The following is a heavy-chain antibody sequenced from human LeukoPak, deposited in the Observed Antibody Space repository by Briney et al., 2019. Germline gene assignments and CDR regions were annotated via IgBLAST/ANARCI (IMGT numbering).Heavy chain of an antibody. J-gene: IGHJ4*02. CDR2: INPSGGST. CDR1: GYTFNNYY. CDR3: ARSRDYGDYFDY. D-gene: IGHD4-17*01. V-gene: IGHV1-46*02. Sequence: ASVKVSCKASGYTFNNYYMKWVRQAPGQGLEWMGIINPSGGSTSYAQKFQGRVTMTRDTSTSTVYMELSSLRSDDTAVYYCARSRDYGDYFDYWGQGTLVTVSS.